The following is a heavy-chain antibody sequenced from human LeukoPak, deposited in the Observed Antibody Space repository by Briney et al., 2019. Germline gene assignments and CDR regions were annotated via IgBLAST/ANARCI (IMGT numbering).Heavy chain of an antibody. CDR2: INHSGST. Sequence: SETLSLTCAVYGGSFSGYYWSWIRQPPGKGLEWIGEINHSGSTNYNPSLQSRVTISVDTSKNQFSLKLSSVTAADTAVYYCARGPFSLSSGWYVDYWGQGTLVTVSS. CDR3: ARGPFSLSSGWYVDY. CDR1: GGSFSGYY. D-gene: IGHD6-19*01. V-gene: IGHV4-34*01. J-gene: IGHJ4*02.